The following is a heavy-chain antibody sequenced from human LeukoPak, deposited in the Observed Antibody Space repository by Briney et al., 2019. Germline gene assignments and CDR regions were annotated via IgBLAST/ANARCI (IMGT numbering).Heavy chain of an antibody. J-gene: IGHJ6*02. V-gene: IGHV4-59*12. Sequence: SETLSLTCTVSGGSISSYYWTWVRQPPGKGLEWIGYIYYSGSTNYNPSLKSRLTISVDTSKNQFSLKLNSVTAADTAVYYCARGGRSLMVYAYYYYYGMDVWGQGTTVTVSS. CDR1: GGSISSYY. D-gene: IGHD2-8*01. CDR2: IYYSGST. CDR3: ARGGRSLMVYAYYYYYGMDV.